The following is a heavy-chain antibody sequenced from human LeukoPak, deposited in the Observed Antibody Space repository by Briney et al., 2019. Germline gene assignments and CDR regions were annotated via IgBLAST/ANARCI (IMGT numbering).Heavy chain of an antibody. Sequence: PGGSLRLSCAASGFTFSNYAMSWVRQAPGKGLEWVSAISGNGVNTYYADSVKGRFTISRDNSKNTRYLQVNSLTFEDTAVYYCAKKSPYGGRDYWGQGTLVTVSS. CDR3: AKKSPYGGRDY. CDR2: ISGNGVNT. CDR1: GFTFSNYA. J-gene: IGHJ4*02. D-gene: IGHD4-23*01. V-gene: IGHV3-23*01.